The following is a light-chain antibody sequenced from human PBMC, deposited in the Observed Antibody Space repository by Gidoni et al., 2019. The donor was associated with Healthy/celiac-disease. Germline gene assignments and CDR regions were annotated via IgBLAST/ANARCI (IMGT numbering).Light chain of an antibody. J-gene: IGKJ2*01. CDR2: GAT. CDR3: QQYGSSPYT. CDR1: QSISSSS. Sequence: DIVLTRSTGTLSLSQGERATLSCRASQSISSSSLAWYQQKPGQAPRLIIYGATSRATGIPNRFSGSGSGTDITLTISRLELEDFAVYYCQQYGSSPYTFGQGTKLEIK. V-gene: IGKV3-20*01.